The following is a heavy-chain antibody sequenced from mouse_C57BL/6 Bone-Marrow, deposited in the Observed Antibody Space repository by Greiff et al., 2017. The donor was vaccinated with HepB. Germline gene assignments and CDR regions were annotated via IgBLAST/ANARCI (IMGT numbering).Heavy chain of an antibody. CDR1: GYAFTNYL. D-gene: IGHD1-2*01. V-gene: IGHV1-54*01. CDR2: INPGSGGT. Sequence: VQRVESGAELVRPGTSVKVSCKASGYAFTNYLIEWVKQRPGQGLEWIGVINPGSGGTNYNEKFKGKATLTADKSSSTAYMQLSSLTSEDSAVYFCARWAYDGDAMDYWGQGTSVTVSS. CDR3: ARWAYDGDAMDY. J-gene: IGHJ4*01.